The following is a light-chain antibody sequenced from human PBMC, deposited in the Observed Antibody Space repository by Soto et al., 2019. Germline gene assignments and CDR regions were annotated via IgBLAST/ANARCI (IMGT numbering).Light chain of an antibody. Sequence: SVLTQPASVSASPGQSIFISCTGTSEDIGAYDYVSWYQQHPGKAPKLILYAVNDRPSGVSSRFSGSKSGNTASLTISGVQPDVEADYYCSSYRSSDTLEVFGTGTKVIVL. CDR1: SEDIGAYDY. CDR2: AVN. J-gene: IGLJ1*01. CDR3: SSYRSSDTLEV. V-gene: IGLV2-14*01.